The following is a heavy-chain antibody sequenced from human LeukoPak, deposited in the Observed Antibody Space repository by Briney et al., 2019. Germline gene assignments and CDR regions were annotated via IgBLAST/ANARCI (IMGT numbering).Heavy chain of an antibody. CDR2: IYHSGST. CDR3: ARAPGYYYGSGSYSWFDH. J-gene: IGHJ5*02. V-gene: IGHV4-30-2*01. CDR1: GGSISSGGYS. D-gene: IGHD3-10*01. Sequence: SETLSLTCAVSGGSISSGGYSGSWVRQPPGKGLEWIVYIYHSGSTYYNPSLKSRVTISVDRSKNQFSLKLSPVTAADTAVYYCARAPGYYYGSGSYSWFDHWGQGTLVTVSS.